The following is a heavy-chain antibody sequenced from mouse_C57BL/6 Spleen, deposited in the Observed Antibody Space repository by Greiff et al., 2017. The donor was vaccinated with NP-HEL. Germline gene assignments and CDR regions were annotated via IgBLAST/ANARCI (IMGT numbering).Heavy chain of an antibody. J-gene: IGHJ4*01. CDR1: GFTFSDYG. Sequence: EVKVVESGGGLVKPGGSLKLSCAASGFTFSDYGMHWVRQAPEKGLEWVAYISSGSSTIYYADTVKGRFTISRDNAKNTLFLQMTSLRSEDTAMYYCARNYYGNSYYAMDYWGQGTSVTVSS. D-gene: IGHD2-1*01. CDR3: ARNYYGNSYYAMDY. CDR2: ISSGSSTI. V-gene: IGHV5-17*01.